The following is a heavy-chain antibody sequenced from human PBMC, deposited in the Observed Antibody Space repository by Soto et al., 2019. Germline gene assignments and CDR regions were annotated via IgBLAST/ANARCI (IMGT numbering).Heavy chain of an antibody. CDR2: INPNSGGT. V-gene: IGHV1-2*04. D-gene: IGHD1-1*01. CDR1: GYTFTGYY. J-gene: IGHJ5*02. CDR3: ARFQENWTPGRPYLYWFDP. Sequence: ASVKVSCKASGYTFTGYYMHWVRQAPGQGLEWMGWINPNSGGTNYAQKFQGWVTMTRDTSISTAYMELRRLRSDDTAVYYCARFQENWTPGRPYLYWFDPWGPGTLVTVSS.